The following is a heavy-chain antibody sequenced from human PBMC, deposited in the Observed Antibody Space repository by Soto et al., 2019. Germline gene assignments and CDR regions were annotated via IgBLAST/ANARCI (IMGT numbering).Heavy chain of an antibody. Sequence: SETMSLTCTVSGGSISSYYWSWIRQPPGKGLEWIGYIYYSGITNYNPSLKSRVTISVDTSKNQFSLKLSSVTAADTAVYYCARYKSNYYYGMDVWGQGITVTVSS. D-gene: IGHD1-20*01. CDR3: ARYKSNYYYGMDV. CDR2: IYYSGIT. CDR1: GGSISSYY. J-gene: IGHJ6*02. V-gene: IGHV4-59*01.